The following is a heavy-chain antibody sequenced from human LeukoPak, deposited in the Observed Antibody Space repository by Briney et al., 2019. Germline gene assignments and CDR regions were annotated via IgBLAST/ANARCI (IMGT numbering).Heavy chain of an antibody. D-gene: IGHD1-1*01. Sequence: GGSLRLSCAASGFTFSRYAMNWVRQAPGKGLEWISGMSGGGGSTYYADSVKGRFTISRDNSKNTTHLQMNSLKAEDTAVYYCAKGRNWYLDYWGQGTLVTVSS. V-gene: IGHV3-23*01. CDR3: AKGRNWYLDY. J-gene: IGHJ4*02. CDR2: MSGGGGST. CDR1: GFTFSRYA.